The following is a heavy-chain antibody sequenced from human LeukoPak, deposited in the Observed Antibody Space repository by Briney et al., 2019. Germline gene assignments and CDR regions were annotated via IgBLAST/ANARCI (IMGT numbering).Heavy chain of an antibody. CDR3: AREPVVVVPAAMRSWFDP. D-gene: IGHD2-2*01. V-gene: IGHV1-2*02. CDR1: GYTFTGYY. Sequence: GASVKVSCKASGYTFTGYYMHWVRQAPGQGLEWMGWINPNSGGTNYAQKLQGRVTMTRDTSISTAYMELSRLRSDDTAVYYCAREPVVVVPAAMRSWFDPWGQGTLVTVSS. J-gene: IGHJ5*02. CDR2: INPNSGGT.